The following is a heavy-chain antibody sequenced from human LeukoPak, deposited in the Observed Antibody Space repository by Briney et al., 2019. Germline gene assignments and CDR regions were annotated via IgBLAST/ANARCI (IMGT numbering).Heavy chain of an antibody. CDR1: GFTFSSYA. V-gene: IGHV3-30*04. D-gene: IGHD3-10*01. J-gene: IGHJ6*04. CDR3: ASPRITMVRGASGHGMGV. CDR2: ISYDGSNK. Sequence: GRSLRLSCAASGFTFSSYAMHWVRQAPGKGLEWVAVISYDGSNKYYADSVKGRFTISRDNSKNTLYLQMNSLRAEDTAVYYCASPRITMVRGASGHGMGVWGKGTTVTVSS.